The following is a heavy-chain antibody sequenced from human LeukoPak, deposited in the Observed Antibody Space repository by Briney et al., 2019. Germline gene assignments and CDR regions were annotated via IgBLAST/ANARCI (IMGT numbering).Heavy chain of an antibody. CDR1: GESFSGYY. J-gene: IGHJ6*03. Sequence: NSSETLSLTCAVYGESFSGYYWTWIRQPPGKGLEWIGDVNHSGSTNYNPSLKSRVTISVDTSKNQFSLKLSSVTAADTAVYYCARTPTNYYYYYMDVWGKGTTVTVSS. V-gene: IGHV4-34*01. CDR3: ARTPTNYYYYYMDV. CDR2: VNHSGST.